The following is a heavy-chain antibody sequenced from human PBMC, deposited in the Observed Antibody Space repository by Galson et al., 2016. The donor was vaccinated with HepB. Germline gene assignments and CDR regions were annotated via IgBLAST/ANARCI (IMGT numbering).Heavy chain of an antibody. D-gene: IGHD2/OR15-2a*01. J-gene: IGHJ4*01. V-gene: IGHV4-4*02. CDR1: VGSVSRGAW. Sequence: SETLSLTCAVSVGSVSRGAWDDPWWTWVRQPPGKGLEWVGDIHHGRGTNYNPSLKNRVTISMGSSENQFSLRLNSVTASATAIYYCATRHYHLSDWGHGILVTVSS. CDR3: ATRHYHLSD. CDR2: IHHGRGT.